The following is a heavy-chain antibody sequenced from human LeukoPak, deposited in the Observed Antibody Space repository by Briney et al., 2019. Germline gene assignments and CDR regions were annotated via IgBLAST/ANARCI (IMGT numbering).Heavy chain of an antibody. D-gene: IGHD3-10*02. CDR1: GFTFSNHW. J-gene: IGHJ4*02. CDR2: IKPDGTER. CDR3: ARSYVKTSDY. V-gene: IGHV3-7*01. Sequence: TGGSLRLSCGASGFTFSNHWMTWVRQAPGKGLEWVAQIKPDGTERYYVDSLEGRFTISRDNAKNSLFLQMNSLRAEDTAVYYCARSYVKTSDYWGQGTLVTVSS.